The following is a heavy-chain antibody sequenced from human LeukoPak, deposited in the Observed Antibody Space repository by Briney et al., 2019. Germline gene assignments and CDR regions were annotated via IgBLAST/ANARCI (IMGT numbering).Heavy chain of an antibody. CDR3: AREGRLGSGTNWFDP. D-gene: IGHD3-10*01. Sequence: SETLSLTCTVSGGSVDGYWWSWVRQPPGQGLEWIGHVSYGANTNYKSSLKSRVTISVDRSKNQFSLKLSSVTAADTAVYYCAREGRLGSGTNWFDPWGQGTLVTVSS. CDR2: VSYGANT. V-gene: IGHV4-59*02. CDR1: GGSVDGYW. J-gene: IGHJ5*02.